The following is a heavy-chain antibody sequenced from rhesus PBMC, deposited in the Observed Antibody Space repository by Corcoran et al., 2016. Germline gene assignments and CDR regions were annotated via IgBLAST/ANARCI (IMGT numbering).Heavy chain of an antibody. Sequence: EVQLVESGGGLVQPGGSLRLSCAAYGFTFSSYDMSWVREAPGKGLEWVSFISSTGKTIYYADSLKGRFTLSRDNAKNSLSLRMSSLRAEDTAVYYCTREGVRFDYWGQGVLVTVSS. CDR2: ISSTGKTI. CDR1: GFTFSSYD. D-gene: IGHD3-34*01. CDR3: TREGVRFDY. J-gene: IGHJ4*01. V-gene: IGHV3-136*01.